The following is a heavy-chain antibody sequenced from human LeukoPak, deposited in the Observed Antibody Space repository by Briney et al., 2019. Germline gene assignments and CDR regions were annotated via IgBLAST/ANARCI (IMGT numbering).Heavy chain of an antibody. CDR2: INPNSGGT. Sequence: ASVKVSCTASGYTFTVYYMHWVRQAPGQGLEWMGWINPNSGGTNYAQKFQGRVTMTRDTSISTAYMELSRLRSDDTAVYYCARVDGDYDGNYYYYYGMDVWGQGTTVTVSS. CDR3: ARVDGDYDGNYYYYYGMDV. CDR1: GYTFTVYY. V-gene: IGHV1-2*02. D-gene: IGHD4-23*01. J-gene: IGHJ6*02.